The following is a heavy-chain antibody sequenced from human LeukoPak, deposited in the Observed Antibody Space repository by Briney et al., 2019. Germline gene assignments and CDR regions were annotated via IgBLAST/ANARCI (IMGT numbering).Heavy chain of an antibody. V-gene: IGHV1-69*05. CDR2: IIPIFGTA. CDR3: ARDMVPAAMFDY. J-gene: IGHJ4*02. CDR1: GGTFSSYT. Sequence: SVKVSCKASGGTFSSYTISWVRQAPGQGLEWMGRIIPIFGTANYAQKFQGRVTITTDESTSTAYMELSSLRSEDTAVYYCARDMVPAAMFDYWGQGTLVTVSS. D-gene: IGHD2-2*01.